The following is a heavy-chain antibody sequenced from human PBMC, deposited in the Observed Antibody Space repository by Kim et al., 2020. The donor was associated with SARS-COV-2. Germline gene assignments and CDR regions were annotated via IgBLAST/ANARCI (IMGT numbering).Heavy chain of an antibody. D-gene: IGHD2-2*01. Sequence: KDSQKFQGRVTITRDTSASTAYMELSSLRSEDTAVYYCAREGSFGLPPGYWGQGTLVTVSS. J-gene: IGHJ4*02. CDR3: AREGSFGLPPGY. V-gene: IGHV1-3*01.